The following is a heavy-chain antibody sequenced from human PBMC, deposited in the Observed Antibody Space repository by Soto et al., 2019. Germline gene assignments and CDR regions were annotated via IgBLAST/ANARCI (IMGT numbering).Heavy chain of an antibody. J-gene: IGHJ6*02. Sequence: ASVKVSCKAAGYTFSSYGISLGRQAPGQGLEWMGWINPNSGGTKYAQKFQGWVTMTRDTSISTAYMELTRLRSDDTAMYYCAKSLNHYGMDVWGQGTTVTVSS. CDR2: INPNSGGT. CDR1: GYTFSSYG. V-gene: IGHV1-2*04. D-gene: IGHD3-10*01. CDR3: AKSLNHYGMDV.